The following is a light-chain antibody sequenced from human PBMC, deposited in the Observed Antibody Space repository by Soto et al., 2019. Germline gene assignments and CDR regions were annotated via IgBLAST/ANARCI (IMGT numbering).Light chain of an antibody. CDR3: QQYNNWPPWT. CDR1: QSVSSN. Sequence: EIVMTQSPATLSVAPGERATLSCRASQSVSSNLAWYQQRPGHAPRLLIYDASTRATGIPARFSGSGSGKEFTFTISSLQSEDFAVYYCQQYNNWPPWTFGQGTKVEIK. V-gene: IGKV3-15*01. CDR2: DAS. J-gene: IGKJ1*01.